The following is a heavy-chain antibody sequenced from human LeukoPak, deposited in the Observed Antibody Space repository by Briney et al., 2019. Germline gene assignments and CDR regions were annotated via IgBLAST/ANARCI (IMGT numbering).Heavy chain of an antibody. CDR3: ARIAFTILYYMDV. V-gene: IGHV3-21*01. D-gene: IGHD3-10*01. CDR1: GFSFSSYN. CDR2: ITSSSTYT. J-gene: IGHJ6*03. Sequence: GGSLRLSCAASGFSFSSYNMNWVRQTPGKGLEWVSSITSSSTYTFYADSVKGRFTISRDNARNSLYLQMNSLRAEDTAVYYCARIAFTILYYMDVWGKGTTVTISS.